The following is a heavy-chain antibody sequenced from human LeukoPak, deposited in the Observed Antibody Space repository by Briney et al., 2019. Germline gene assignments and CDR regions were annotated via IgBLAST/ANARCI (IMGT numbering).Heavy chain of an antibody. Sequence: SETLSLTCTVSADSISSYYWSWIRQPPGKGLEWTGYISYSGNTNYNPSLKSRVTISVDTSKNQFSLKLSSVTAADTAVYYCARHRYYDDSSGYYAKSYYFDYWGQGTLVTVSS. D-gene: IGHD3-22*01. CDR2: ISYSGNT. J-gene: IGHJ4*02. CDR3: ARHRYYDDSSGYYAKSYYFDY. V-gene: IGHV4-59*08. CDR1: ADSISSYY.